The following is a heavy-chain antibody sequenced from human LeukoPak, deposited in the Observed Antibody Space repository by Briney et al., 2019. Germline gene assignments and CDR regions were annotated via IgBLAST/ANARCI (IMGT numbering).Heavy chain of an antibody. Sequence: GGSLRLSCAASRFTFSSYEMNWVRQAPGKGLEWVSYISNSGSTIYYADSVKGRFTISRDNSKNTLYLQMNSLETEDTAVYYCAKDPFGSLTYYTNYFDYWGQGTLVTVSS. CDR3: AKDPFGSLTYYTNYFDY. V-gene: IGHV3-48*03. D-gene: IGHD3-3*01. CDR1: RFTFSSYE. CDR2: ISNSGSTI. J-gene: IGHJ4*02.